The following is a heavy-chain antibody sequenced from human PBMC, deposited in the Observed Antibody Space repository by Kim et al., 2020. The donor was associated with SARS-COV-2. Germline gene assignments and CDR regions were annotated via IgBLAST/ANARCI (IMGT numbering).Heavy chain of an antibody. CDR2: ISGSGGST. V-gene: IGHV3-23*01. J-gene: IGHJ6*02. CDR1: GFTFSSYA. Sequence: GGSLRLSCAASGFTFSSYAMSWVRQAPGKGLEWVSAISGSGGSTYYADSVKGRFTISRDNSKNTLYLQMNSLRAEDTAVYYCAKDHVVATIHYYYYGMDVWGQGTTVTVSS. D-gene: IGHD5-12*01. CDR3: AKDHVVATIHYYYYGMDV.